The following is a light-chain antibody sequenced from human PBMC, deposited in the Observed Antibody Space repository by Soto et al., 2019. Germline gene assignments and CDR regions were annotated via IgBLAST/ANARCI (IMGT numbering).Light chain of an antibody. J-gene: IGKJ5*01. V-gene: IGKV1-33*01. CDR2: DAS. CDR3: QQFDSPRSTS. CDR1: QDIFHY. Sequence: DIQMTQSPSSLSASIGDRVTITCQASQDIFHYLNWYQQKPGEAPKLLIYDASTLETGVPSRFSGSGSGTHFTFTISSLHPEDIATYYCQQFDSPRSTSFGQVTRLEIK.